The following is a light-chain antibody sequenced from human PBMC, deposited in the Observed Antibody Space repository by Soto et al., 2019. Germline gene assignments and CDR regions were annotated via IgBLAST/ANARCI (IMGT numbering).Light chain of an antibody. CDR3: QLAKSFPIT. Sequence: DIQMTQSPPSVSASVGDTVTITCRASQDILSWLAWYQQKPGEAPRLLIYASSNLQSGVPSRFSGSPSGTDFTTTISSLQPEDFDTYSSQLAKSFPITFGPGTRLDIK. V-gene: IGKV1-12*01. CDR1: QDILSW. CDR2: ASS. J-gene: IGKJ3*01.